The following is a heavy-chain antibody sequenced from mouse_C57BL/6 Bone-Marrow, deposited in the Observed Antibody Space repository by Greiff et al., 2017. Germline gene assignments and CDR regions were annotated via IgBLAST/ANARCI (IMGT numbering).Heavy chain of an antibody. CDR1: GYAFSSSW. CDR2: IYPGDGDT. CDR3: ARYDYDGDWYFDV. Sequence: LVEPGASVKISCKASGYAFSSSWMNWVKQRPGKGLEWIGRIYPGDGDTNYNGKFKGKATLTADKSSSTAYMQLSSLTSEDSAVYFCARYDYDGDWYFDVWGTGTTVTVSS. J-gene: IGHJ1*03. D-gene: IGHD2-4*01. V-gene: IGHV1-82*01.